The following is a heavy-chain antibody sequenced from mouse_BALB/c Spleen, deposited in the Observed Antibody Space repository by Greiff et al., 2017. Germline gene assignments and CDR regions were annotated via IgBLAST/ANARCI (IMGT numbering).Heavy chain of an antibody. CDR1: GFTFTDYY. J-gene: IGHJ2*01. CDR2: IRNKANGYTT. V-gene: IGHV7-3*02. Sequence: EVKLVESGGGLVQPGGSLRLSCATSGFTFTDYYMSWVRQPPGKALEWLGFIRNKANGYTTEYSASVKGRFTISRDNARNILYLQMSSLRSADTAMYYCARGLHYYGSSYYGGKGTTLTVSS. CDR3: ARGLHYYGSSYY. D-gene: IGHD1-1*01.